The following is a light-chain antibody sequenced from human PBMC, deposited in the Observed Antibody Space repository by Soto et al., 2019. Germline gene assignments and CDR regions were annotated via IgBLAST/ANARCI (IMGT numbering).Light chain of an antibody. V-gene: IGKV3-20*01. CDR1: QRVSNTY. Sequence: EIVLAQSPGTLSLSPGERATLSCRASQRVSNTYLAWYQQKPGQAPRLLIYGVSSRATGIPDRFSGSGSGADFTLTISRLEPEEFAVYYCQQYSSAPVTVGGGTTVEIK. CDR3: QQYSSAPVT. J-gene: IGKJ4*01. CDR2: GVS.